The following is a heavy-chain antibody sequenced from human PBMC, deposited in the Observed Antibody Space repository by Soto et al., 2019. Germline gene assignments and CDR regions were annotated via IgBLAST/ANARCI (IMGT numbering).Heavy chain of an antibody. V-gene: IGHV4-30-4*01. CDR2: IYYSGST. J-gene: IGHJ6*02. Sequence: SETLSLTCTVSGGSISSGDYYWSWIRQPPGKGLEWIGYIYYSGSTYYNPSLKSRVTISVDTSKNQFSLKLSSGTAADTAVYYCARDLRKYSGYDYYYYGMDVRGQGTTVTVSS. D-gene: IGHD5-12*01. CDR3: ARDLRKYSGYDYYYYGMDV. CDR1: GGSISSGDYY.